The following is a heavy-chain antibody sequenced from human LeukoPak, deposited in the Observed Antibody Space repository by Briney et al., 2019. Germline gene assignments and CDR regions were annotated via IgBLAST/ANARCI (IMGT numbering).Heavy chain of an antibody. Sequence: ASVKVSCKASGGTFSSYAISWVRQAPGQGLEWMGGIIPIFGTANYAQKFQGRVTITADKSTSTAYMELSSLRSEDTAVYYCARERIAAAGPFKHGGQGTLVTVSS. CDR2: IIPIFGTA. D-gene: IGHD6-13*01. J-gene: IGHJ1*01. CDR1: GGTFSSYA. V-gene: IGHV1-69*06. CDR3: ARERIAAAGPFKH.